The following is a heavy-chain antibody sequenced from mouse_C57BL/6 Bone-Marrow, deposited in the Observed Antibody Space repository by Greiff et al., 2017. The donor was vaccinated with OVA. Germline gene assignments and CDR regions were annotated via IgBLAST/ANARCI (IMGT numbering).Heavy chain of an antibody. CDR2: IYTRSGNT. D-gene: IGHD1-1*01. CDR3: ARDLYYYGSAWFAY. J-gene: IGHJ3*01. V-gene: IGHV1-81*01. Sequence: VQLQQSGAELARPGASVKLSCKASGYTFTSYGISWVKQRTGPGLEWIGEIYTRSGNTYSHEKFTGKATRTADKSSSTAYLELRSLTSVDSAFYFCARDLYYYGSAWFAYWGQGTLVTVSA. CDR1: GYTFTSYG.